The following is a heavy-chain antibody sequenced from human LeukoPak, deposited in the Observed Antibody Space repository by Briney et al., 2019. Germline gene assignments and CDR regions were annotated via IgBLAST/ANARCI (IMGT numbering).Heavy chain of an antibody. J-gene: IGHJ4*02. CDR1: ESTISNTW. CDR2: IKQVGREK. CDR3: ARWYNTEWHLDY. Sequence: PGGSRRPSCALAESTISNTWTAWGRRGPGRGRGWLANIKQVGREKYYAGSAKGRLTTSTDSPKNSPSFRVTSVRGGDTAISNGARWYNTEWHLDYWGQGTLATVSS. V-gene: IGHV3-7*05. D-gene: IGHD1-14*01.